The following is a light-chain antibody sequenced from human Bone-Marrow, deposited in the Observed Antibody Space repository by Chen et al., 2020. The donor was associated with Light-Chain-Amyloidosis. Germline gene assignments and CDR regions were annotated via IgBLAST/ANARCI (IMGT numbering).Light chain of an antibody. CDR3: QQYGTSPLT. J-gene: IGKJ4*01. Sequence: EIVLTQSPGTLSLSPGEGANLSCRASQTISSNYLTWYQQKFGQAPRRLIYGSSSRATGIPDRFTGSGYGTDFTLTINRLEPEDFAMYDCQQYGTSPLTFGGGTKVAIK. CDR1: QTISSNY. CDR2: GSS. V-gene: IGKV3-20*01.